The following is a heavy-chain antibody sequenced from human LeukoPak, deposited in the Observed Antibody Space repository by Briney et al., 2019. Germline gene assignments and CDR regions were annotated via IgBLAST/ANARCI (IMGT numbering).Heavy chain of an antibody. CDR1: GYSFTNYW. V-gene: IGHV5-51*01. D-gene: IGHD5-12*01. CDR2: IFPADSDT. CDR3: ARQIRRGYSASDN. J-gene: IGHJ4*02. Sequence: GESLKISCKGSGYSFTNYWIGWVRQMPGKGLEWMGIIFPADSDTRYNPSFQGQVTISADKSTSTAYLQWSSLKASDTAIYYCARQIRRGYSASDNWGQGTLVTVSS.